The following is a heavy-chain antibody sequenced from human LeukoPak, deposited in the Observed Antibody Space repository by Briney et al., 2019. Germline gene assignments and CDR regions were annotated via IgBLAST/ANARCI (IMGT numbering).Heavy chain of an antibody. D-gene: IGHD3-10*01. CDR2: ISPDNA. CDR1: GFTFSTNP. CDR3: VKEHVDRAFTRSFEI. J-gene: IGHJ3*02. Sequence: GGSLRLSCAASGFTFSTNPMSWVRQAPGKGLEWVSAISPDNAYYADSVKGRLTISRDDSKNTVYLQMNSPRAEDTARYYCVKEHVDRAFTRSFEIWGQGTVVTVSS. V-gene: IGHV3-23*01.